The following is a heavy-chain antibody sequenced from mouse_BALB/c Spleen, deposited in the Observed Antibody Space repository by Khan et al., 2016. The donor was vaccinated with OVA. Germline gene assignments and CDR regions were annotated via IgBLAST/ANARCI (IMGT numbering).Heavy chain of an antibody. D-gene: IGHD1-1*01. CDR1: GYSFTGYF. V-gene: IGHV1-20*02. CDR2: INPHIGET. CDR3: SRIYGIDFDY. Sequence: VQLKESGPELVKPGASVKISCKASGYSFTGYFMNWVMQSHGKSLEWIGRINPHIGETFYNQKFKDKATLTVDNSSSTAHMELRSLASEDYAVYYCSRIYGIDFDYWGQGTTLTVSS. J-gene: IGHJ2*01.